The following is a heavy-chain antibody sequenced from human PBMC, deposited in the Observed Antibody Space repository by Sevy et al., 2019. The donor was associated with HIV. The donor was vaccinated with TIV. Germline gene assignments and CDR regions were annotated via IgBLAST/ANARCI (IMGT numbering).Heavy chain of an antibody. Sequence: ASVKVSCKASGYTLNNYGISWVQQAPGQGLEWIGWITAYKDNTNYAQNFQGRVTMTTDTSTSTAYMELRSLRSDDTAVYYCTRVDPYYEFGDVWGQRTTVTVSS. CDR1: GYTLNNYG. J-gene: IGHJ6*02. D-gene: IGHD3-3*01. V-gene: IGHV1-18*01. CDR3: TRVDPYYEFGDV. CDR2: ITAYKDNT.